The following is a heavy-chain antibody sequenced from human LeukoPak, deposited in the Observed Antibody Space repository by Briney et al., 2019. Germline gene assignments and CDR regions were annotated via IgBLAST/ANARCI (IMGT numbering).Heavy chain of an antibody. D-gene: IGHD3-22*01. V-gene: IGHV3-21*01. J-gene: IGHJ4*02. CDR2: ISSSSSYI. CDR1: GFTFSSYS. Sequence: GGSLRLSCAASGFTFSSYSMNWVRQAPGKGLEWVSSISSSSSYIYYADSVKGRFTISRDNAKNSLYLQMNSLRAEDTAVYYCAKGFNYYDSSGFYYFDYWGQGTLVTVSS. CDR3: AKGFNYYDSSGFYYFDY.